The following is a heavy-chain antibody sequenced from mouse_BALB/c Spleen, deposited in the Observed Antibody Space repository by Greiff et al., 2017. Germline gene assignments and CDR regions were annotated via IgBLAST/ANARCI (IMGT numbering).Heavy chain of an antibody. CDR2: INPSSGYT. Sequence: QVQLQQSAAELARPGASVKMSCKASGYTFTSYTMHWVKQRPGQGLEWIGYINPSSGYTEYNQKFKDKTTLTADKSSSTAYMQLSSLTSEDSAVYYCARDGNYYGSSYGYFDVWGAGTTVTVSS. CDR3: ARDGNYYGSSYGYFDV. V-gene: IGHV1-4*02. J-gene: IGHJ1*01. CDR1: GYTFTSYT. D-gene: IGHD1-1*01.